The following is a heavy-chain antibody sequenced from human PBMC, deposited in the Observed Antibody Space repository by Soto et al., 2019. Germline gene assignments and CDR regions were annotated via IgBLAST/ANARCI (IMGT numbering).Heavy chain of an antibody. CDR3: AKDSSSWHFDY. CDR1: GFSFSDYA. D-gene: IGHD6-13*01. J-gene: IGHJ4*02. V-gene: IGHV3-23*01. Sequence: PGGSLRLSCKASGFSFSDYAMTWVRQAPGKGLEWVSVISGSGDNTFYAASVKGRFAISRDNSKNVLYLQMNSLRAEDTAVYYCAKDSSSWHFDYWGQGTLVPVSS. CDR2: ISGSGDNT.